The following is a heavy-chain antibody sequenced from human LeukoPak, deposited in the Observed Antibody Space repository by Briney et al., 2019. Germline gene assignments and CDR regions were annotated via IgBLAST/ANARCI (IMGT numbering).Heavy chain of an antibody. CDR3: ARGPEGSGSYIFDY. J-gene: IGHJ4*02. V-gene: IGHV4-59*11. CDR1: GGSFSSHY. Sequence: PSETLSLTCTVSGGSFSSHYWSWIRQPPGKGLEWIGYINYSGTTNYNPSLKSRVTLSVDTSKNQLSLRLTSVTAADTAVYYCARGPEGSGSYIFDYWGQGTLVTVSS. D-gene: IGHD3-10*01. CDR2: INYSGTT.